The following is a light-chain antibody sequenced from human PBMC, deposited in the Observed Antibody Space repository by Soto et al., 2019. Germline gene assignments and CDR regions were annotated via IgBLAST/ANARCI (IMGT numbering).Light chain of an antibody. Sequence: DIQMTQSPSTLSASVGDRVTITCRASQSISTSLAWYQQKPGKAPKLLIYDASSLQSGVPSRFSGSGSGTEFTLTISSLQPDDFATYYCQQYKGYSPLTFGGGTRWIS. CDR1: QSISTS. CDR2: DAS. V-gene: IGKV1-5*01. J-gene: IGKJ4*01. CDR3: QQYKGYSPLT.